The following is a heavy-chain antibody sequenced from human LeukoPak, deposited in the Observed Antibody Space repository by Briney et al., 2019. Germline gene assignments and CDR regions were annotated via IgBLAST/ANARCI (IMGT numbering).Heavy chain of an antibody. D-gene: IGHD3-10*01. Sequence: SSETLSLTCTVSGGSISSYYWSWIRRPPGKGLDWIGYIYYSGNTSYNPSLKSRVTMSVDTSKNQFSLKLSSVTAADTAVYYCARGDYYYGSGVPLSYAMDVWGQGTTVTVSS. V-gene: IGHV4-59*01. CDR2: IYYSGNT. CDR3: ARGDYYYGSGVPLSYAMDV. J-gene: IGHJ6*02. CDR1: GGSISSYY.